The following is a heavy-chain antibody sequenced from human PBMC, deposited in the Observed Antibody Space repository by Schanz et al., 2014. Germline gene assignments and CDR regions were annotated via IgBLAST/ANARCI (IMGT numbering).Heavy chain of an antibody. J-gene: IGHJ6*03. D-gene: IGHD3-10*01. V-gene: IGHV3-9*01. CDR2: IPWNGAAI. CDR1: GFTFSSYW. Sequence: EVQLLESGGGLVQPGGSLRLSCAASGFTFSSYWMHWVRQAPGKGLEWVSNIPWNGAAIGYAGSVRGRFTISRDSAKNSLYLQMSSLRPEDTALYYCAKGSRSGSKVMDVWGKGTTVTVSS. CDR3: AKGSRSGSKVMDV.